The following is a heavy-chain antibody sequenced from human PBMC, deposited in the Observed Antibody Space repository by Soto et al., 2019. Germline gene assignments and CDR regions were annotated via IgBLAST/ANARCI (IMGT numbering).Heavy chain of an antibody. CDR2: INPATGAA. J-gene: IGHJ3*02. CDR3: ARGGGVGVAGSAAFDM. D-gene: IGHD3-3*01. Sequence: QLHLVQSGAVVKKPGASVTVSCSASGYPVTAYYMHWVRQAPGRGLEWMGGINPATGAAKYTQTYKGRVPMTRDTSTSTVFMELRGPTSEVTAVFYCARGGGVGVAGSAAFDMWGQGTLVTVSS. V-gene: IGHV1-2*02. CDR1: GYPVTAYY.